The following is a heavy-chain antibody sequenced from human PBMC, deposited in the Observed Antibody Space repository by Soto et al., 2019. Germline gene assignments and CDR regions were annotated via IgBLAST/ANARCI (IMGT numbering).Heavy chain of an antibody. J-gene: IGHJ6*03. CDR2: ISGSGGST. V-gene: IGHV3-23*01. CDR1: GFTFSSYA. CDR3: AKVPVTTPYYYYYMDV. Sequence: EVQLLESGGGLVQPGGSLRLSCAASGFTFSSYAMSWVRQAPGKGLEWVSAISGSGGSTYYADSVKGRFTISRDNSKSALYLQMNSLRAEDTAVYYCAKVPVTTPYYYYYMDVWGKGTTVTVSS. D-gene: IGHD4-17*01.